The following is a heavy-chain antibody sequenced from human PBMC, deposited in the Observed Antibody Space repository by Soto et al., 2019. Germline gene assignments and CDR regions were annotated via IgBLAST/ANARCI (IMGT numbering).Heavy chain of an antibody. CDR3: ARLSSSILVVPDYGMDA. CDR2: ISGKNGNT. J-gene: IGHJ6*01. D-gene: IGHD2-15*01. Sequence: QVQLVQSGVEVKKPGASVKVSCKASGYTFISHGISWVRQAPGQWLEWMGWISGKNGNTNYARKGQGRVTLTTDTSPSTAYMDLRRQSSDDTAVAYCARLSSSILVVPDYGMDAWGEGTTVTVSS. CDR1: GYTFISHG. V-gene: IGHV1-18*04.